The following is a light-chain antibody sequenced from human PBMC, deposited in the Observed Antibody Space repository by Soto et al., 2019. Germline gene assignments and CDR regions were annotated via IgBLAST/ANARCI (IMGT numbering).Light chain of an antibody. J-gene: IGLJ3*02. Sequence: QSVLTQAPSASGTPGQRVTISCSGSSSNIGSNTVSWYQQVPGTAPKLLIYSNDQRPSGVPDRFSGSKSGTSASLAIGGLQSEDEADYYCAAWDDSLNGWVFGGVTKVTVL. CDR3: AAWDDSLNGWV. CDR2: SND. CDR1: SSNIGSNT. V-gene: IGLV1-44*01.